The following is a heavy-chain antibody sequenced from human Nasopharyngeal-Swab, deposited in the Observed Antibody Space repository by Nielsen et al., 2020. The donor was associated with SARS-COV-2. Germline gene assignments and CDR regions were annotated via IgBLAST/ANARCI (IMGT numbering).Heavy chain of an antibody. D-gene: IGHD6-19*01. CDR2: MSNSGSTI. J-gene: IGHJ4*02. V-gene: IGHV3-11*04. Sequence: GESLKISCVASGLTFSDYYMSWIRQAPGKGLEWVSYMSNSGSTIYYADSAKGRFTISRDNAKSSLYLQMNSLRAEDTAVYYCADISYSSIDYWGQGTLVTVSS. CDR1: GLTFSDYY. CDR3: ADISYSSIDY.